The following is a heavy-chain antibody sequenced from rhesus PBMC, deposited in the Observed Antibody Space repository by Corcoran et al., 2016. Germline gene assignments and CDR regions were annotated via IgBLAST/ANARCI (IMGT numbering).Heavy chain of an antibody. CDR3: AGEHGNYFDS. CDR2: TYGMVSSS. J-gene: IGHJ4*01. CDR1: GGSISSSY. Sequence: QLQLQESGPGLVKPSETLSVTCAVSGGSISSSYWSWIRQAQGRGLVGIGVTYGMVSSSTLNRALRRRVTLSVDTARKQLSLKLSPVTTAATAVYYCAGEHGNYFDSWGQGVLVTISS. D-gene: IGHD4-29*01. V-gene: IGHV4-169*02.